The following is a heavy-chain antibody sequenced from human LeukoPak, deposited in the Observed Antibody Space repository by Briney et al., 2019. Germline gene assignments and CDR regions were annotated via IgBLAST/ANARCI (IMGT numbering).Heavy chain of an antibody. CDR3: AKPRMLATSNADWFGP. D-gene: IGHD3-10*02. CDR1: GYTFTSYD. Sequence: ASVKVSCKASGYTFTSYDINWLRQATGQGLEWMGWMNPNSGNTVYAQKFQGRLTMTRNTSINTAYMELSSLRADHTAVYYCAKPRMLATSNADWFGPRGQGTLVTVSS. CDR2: MNPNSGNT. J-gene: IGHJ5*02. V-gene: IGHV1-8*01.